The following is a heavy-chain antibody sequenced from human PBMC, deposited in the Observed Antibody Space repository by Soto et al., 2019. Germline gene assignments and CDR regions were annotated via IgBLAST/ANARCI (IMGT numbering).Heavy chain of an antibody. J-gene: IGHJ5*02. CDR3: AKGDSSWVSWFAP. D-gene: IGHD6-19*01. CDR1: GYTCTAQY. CDR2: INPTTGAT. Sequence: QVQLVQSGAEVKKPGASVKVSCQASGYTCTAQYLHWVRKAPGEGLEWMGWINPTTGATRYAQKFQGRVTMTRDTSMSTAYLEVRSLRPDDTAVYYCAKGDSSWVSWFAPWGQGTLVTVSS. V-gene: IGHV1-2*02.